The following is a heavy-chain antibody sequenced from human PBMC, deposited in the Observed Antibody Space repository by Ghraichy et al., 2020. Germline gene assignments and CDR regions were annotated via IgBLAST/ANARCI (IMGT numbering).Heavy chain of an antibody. CDR3: ARYSSALTFDI. D-gene: IGHD6-19*01. J-gene: IGHJ3*02. V-gene: IGHV4-39*01. Sequence: SETLSLTCTVSGGSISSTDYYWGWIRQSAGKGLEWIENIYYSGSTYYNPSLKSRVTISVDTSKNQFSLKLSPVTAADTAVYYCARYSSALTFDIWGQGTMVTVSS. CDR2: IYYSGST. CDR1: GGSISSTDYY.